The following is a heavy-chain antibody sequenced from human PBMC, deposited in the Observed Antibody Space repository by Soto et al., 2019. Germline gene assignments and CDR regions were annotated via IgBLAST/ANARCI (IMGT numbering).Heavy chain of an antibody. D-gene: IGHD3-16*01. CDR3: TRESPLGAAA. CDR1: GFSFSSYW. Sequence: PGGSLRLSCAASGFSFSSYWMGWVRQAPGKGLEWVANIKQDGSLKFYVDSVKGRFTISRDNTENSVYLQMNSLRAEDTAVYFCTRESPLGAAAWGQGTLVTVSS. V-gene: IGHV3-7*01. CDR2: IKQDGSLK. J-gene: IGHJ5*02.